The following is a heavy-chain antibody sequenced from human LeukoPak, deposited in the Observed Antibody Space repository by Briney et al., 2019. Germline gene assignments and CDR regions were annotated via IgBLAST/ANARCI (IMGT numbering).Heavy chain of an antibody. CDR3: ARDFSEYGAHQGVSMDY. J-gene: IGHJ4*02. CDR2: IIPIFGTA. D-gene: IGHD4/OR15-4a*01. Sequence: ASVKVSCKASGATFSSYAISWVREAPGQGLEWMGGIIPIFGTANYAQKFQGRVTITTDESTSTAYMELSSLRSEDTAVYYCARDFSEYGAHQGVSMDYWGQGTLVTVSS. CDR1: GATFSSYA. V-gene: IGHV1-69*05.